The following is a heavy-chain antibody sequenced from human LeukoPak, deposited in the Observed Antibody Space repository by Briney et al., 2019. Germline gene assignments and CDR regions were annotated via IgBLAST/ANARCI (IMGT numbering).Heavy chain of an antibody. J-gene: IGHJ3*02. D-gene: IGHD3-22*01. CDR3: ARGPDSSGYLDAFDI. Sequence: PGESLKISCKGSGYSFTSYWIGWVRQMPGKGLEWMGIIYPGDSDTRYSPSFQGQVTISADKSISTAYLQWSSLKASDTAMYYCARGPDSSGYLDAFDIWGQGTMVTVS. V-gene: IGHV5-51*01. CDR2: IYPGDSDT. CDR1: GYSFTSYW.